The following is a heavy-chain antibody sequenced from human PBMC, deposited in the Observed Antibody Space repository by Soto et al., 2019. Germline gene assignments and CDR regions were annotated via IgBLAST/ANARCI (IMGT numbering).Heavy chain of an antibody. CDR1: GFTFSSYG. CDR2: IWYDGSNK. Sequence: QVQLVESGGGVVQPGRSLRLSCAASGFTFSSYGMHWVRQAPGKGLEWVAVIWYDGSNKYYADSVKGRFTISRDNSKNPLYLQMNSLRAEDTAVYYCARDPMTTVTTRPDYWGQGTLVTVSS. J-gene: IGHJ4*02. CDR3: ARDPMTTVTTRPDY. D-gene: IGHD4-17*01. V-gene: IGHV3-33*01.